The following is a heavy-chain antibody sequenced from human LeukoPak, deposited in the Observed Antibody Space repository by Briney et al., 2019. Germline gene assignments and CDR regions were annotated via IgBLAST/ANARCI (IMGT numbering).Heavy chain of an antibody. Sequence: GGSLRLSCAASGFTFSSYGMSWVRQAPGKGLEWVSGISGTGGSTYYADSVKGRFTIFRDNSKSTLSLQMNSLRAEDTAVYYCAKEARIAVAGTFDYWGQGTMVTVSS. CDR1: GFTFSSYG. D-gene: IGHD6-19*01. V-gene: IGHV3-23*01. CDR2: ISGTGGST. J-gene: IGHJ3*01. CDR3: AKEARIAVAGTFDY.